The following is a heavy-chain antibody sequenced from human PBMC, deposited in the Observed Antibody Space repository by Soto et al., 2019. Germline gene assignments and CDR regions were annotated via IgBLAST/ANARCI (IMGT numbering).Heavy chain of an antibody. J-gene: IGHJ5*02. CDR3: ARDNRYDILIGFDP. Sequence: SETLSLTCTVSGVSISSGDYYLSWIRQPPGKGLEWIGYIYYSGSTYYNPSLKSRVTISVDTSKNQFSLKLSSVTAADTAVYYCARDNRYDILIGFDPWGQGTLVTVSS. CDR2: IYYSGST. V-gene: IGHV4-30-4*01. CDR1: GVSISSGDYY. D-gene: IGHD3-9*01.